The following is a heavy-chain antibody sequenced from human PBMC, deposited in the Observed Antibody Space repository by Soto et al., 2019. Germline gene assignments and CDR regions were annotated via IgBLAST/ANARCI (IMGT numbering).Heavy chain of an antibody. CDR3: ATSGWGSDYYYYYYMYV. J-gene: IGHJ6*03. V-gene: IGHV1-24*01. D-gene: IGHD6-19*01. CDR2: FDPEDGET. Sequence: EASVKVSCKVSGYTLTELSMHWVRQAPGKGLEWMGGFDPEDGETIYAQKFQGRVTMTEDTSTDTAYMELSSLRSEDTAVYYCATSGWGSDYYYYYYMYVWGKGTTVTVS. CDR1: GYTLTELS.